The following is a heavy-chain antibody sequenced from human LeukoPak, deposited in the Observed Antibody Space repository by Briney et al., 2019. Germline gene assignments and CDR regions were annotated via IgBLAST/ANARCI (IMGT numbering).Heavy chain of an antibody. CDR3: ATVMFSGSYSGYFDY. Sequence: GASVKVSCKVSGYTLTGLSMHWVRQAPGKGLEWMGGFDPEDGETIYAQKFQGRVTMTEDTSTDTAYMELSSLRSEDTAVYYCATVMFSGSYSGYFDYWGQGTLVTVSS. V-gene: IGHV1-24*01. J-gene: IGHJ4*02. D-gene: IGHD1-26*01. CDR1: GYTLTGLS. CDR2: FDPEDGET.